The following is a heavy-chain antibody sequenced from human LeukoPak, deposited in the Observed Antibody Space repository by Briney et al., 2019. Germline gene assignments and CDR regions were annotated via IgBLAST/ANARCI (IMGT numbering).Heavy chain of an antibody. V-gene: IGHV3-73*01. Sequence: PGGSLRLSCAASGFTFSGSAMHWVRQASGKGLEWVGRIRSKANSYATAYAASVKGRFTISRDDSKNTAYLQMNSLKTEDTAVYYCTMGYYDSSGYYVTGRDWGQGTLVTVSS. J-gene: IGHJ4*02. CDR2: IRSKANSYAT. CDR3: TMGYYDSSGYYVTGRD. CDR1: GFTFSGSA. D-gene: IGHD3-22*01.